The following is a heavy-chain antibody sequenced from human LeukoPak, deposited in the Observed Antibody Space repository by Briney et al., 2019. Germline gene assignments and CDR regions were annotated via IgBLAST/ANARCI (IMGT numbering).Heavy chain of an antibody. V-gene: IGHV3-9*01. D-gene: IGHD3-22*01. Sequence: GGSLGLSCAASGFTFDDYAMHWVRQAPGKGLEWVSGISWNSGSIGYADSVKGRFTISRDNAKNSLYLQMNSLRAEDTALYYCAKGDSPGPYYYDSSGYSGPRNYFDYWGQGTLVTVSS. J-gene: IGHJ4*02. CDR2: ISWNSGSI. CDR1: GFTFDDYA. CDR3: AKGDSPGPYYYDSSGYSGPRNYFDY.